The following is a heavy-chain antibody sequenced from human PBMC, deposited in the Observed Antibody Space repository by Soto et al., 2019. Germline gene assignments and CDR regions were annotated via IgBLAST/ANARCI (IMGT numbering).Heavy chain of an antibody. Sequence: ASVKVSCKASGYTFTNYGISWVRQAPGQGLEWMGWIGTFNGNTNYAQKFQGRVTMTTDTSSTTAYMELRSLRSDDTAVYYCAREGSDRRYFDWPPQGFDYWGQGTLVTVSS. CDR1: GYTFTNYG. J-gene: IGHJ4*02. D-gene: IGHD3-9*01. V-gene: IGHV1-18*01. CDR2: IGTFNGNT. CDR3: AREGSDRRYFDWPPQGFDY.